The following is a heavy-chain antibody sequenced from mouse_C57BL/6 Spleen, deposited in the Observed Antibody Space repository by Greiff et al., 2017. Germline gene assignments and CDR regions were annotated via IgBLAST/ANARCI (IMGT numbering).Heavy chain of an antibody. J-gene: IGHJ3*01. D-gene: IGHD1-1*01. V-gene: IGHV5-4*01. CDR3: AREAYYYGSFAY. CDR1: GFTFSSYA. Sequence: EVMLVESGGGLVKPGGSLKLSCAASGFTFSSYAMSWVRQTPEKRLEWVATISDGGSYTYYPDNVKGRFTISRDNAKNNLYLQMSHLKSEDTSMYYCAREAYYYGSFAYWGQGTLVTVSA. CDR2: ISDGGSYT.